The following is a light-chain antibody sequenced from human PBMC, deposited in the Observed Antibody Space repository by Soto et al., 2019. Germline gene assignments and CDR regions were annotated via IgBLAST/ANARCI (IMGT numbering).Light chain of an antibody. CDR3: SSYTTGSTLYV. CDR1: SNDIGAYKY. J-gene: IGLJ1*01. V-gene: IGLV2-14*01. CDR2: EVS. Sequence: QSALTQPASVSGSPGQSITISCTGSSNDIGAYKYVSWYQQYPGKAPKLIIFEVSNRPSGVSNRFSGSKSGNTASLTIAGLQAEYEADYHCSSYTTGSTLYVFGGGTKVTGL.